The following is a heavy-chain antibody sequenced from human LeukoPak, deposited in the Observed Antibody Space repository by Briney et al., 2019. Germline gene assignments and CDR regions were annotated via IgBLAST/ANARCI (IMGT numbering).Heavy chain of an antibody. CDR1: GGSISSSSYY. CDR3: ARDSDPLDY. CDR2: IYYSGST. Sequence: SETLSLTCTVSGGSISSSSYYWGWIRQPPGKGLEWIGSIYYSGSTYYNPSLKSRVTISVDTSKNQFSLKLSSVTAADTAVYYCARDSDPLDYWGQGTLVTVSS. J-gene: IGHJ4*02. V-gene: IGHV4-39*07.